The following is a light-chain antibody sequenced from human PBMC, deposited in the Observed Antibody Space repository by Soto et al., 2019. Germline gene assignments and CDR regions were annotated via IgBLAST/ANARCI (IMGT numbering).Light chain of an antibody. Sequence: DIQMTQSPSSLSASVGDRVTITCRASQRISTYLNWYQHKPGKAPKLLIYAASSLQSGVPSRFSGSGVGTDFTLTISSLQPEDFAAYYCQQSYSTPWAFGQGTKVKIK. CDR3: QQSYSTPWA. CDR1: QRISTY. CDR2: AAS. J-gene: IGKJ1*01. V-gene: IGKV1-39*01.